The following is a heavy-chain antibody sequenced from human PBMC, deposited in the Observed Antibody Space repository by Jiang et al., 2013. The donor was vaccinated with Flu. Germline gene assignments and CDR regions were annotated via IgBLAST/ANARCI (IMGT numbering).Heavy chain of an antibody. J-gene: IGHJ4*02. D-gene: IGHD6-13*01. V-gene: IGHV2-5*08. CDR2: IDWDDDK. CDR3: AHRPGVRSSSWYSFDY. Sequence: SLSTSGMCVSWIRQPPGKALEWLARIDWDDDKRYSPSLKSRLTITKDTSKNQVVLTMTNMDPVDTATYYCAHRPGVRSSSWYSFDYWGQGTLVTVSS. CDR1: SLSTSGMC.